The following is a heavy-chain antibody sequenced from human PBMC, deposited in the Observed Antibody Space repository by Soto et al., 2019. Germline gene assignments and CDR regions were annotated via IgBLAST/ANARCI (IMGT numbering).Heavy chain of an antibody. CDR2: ISSSSSYI. D-gene: IGHD6-19*01. CDR1: GFTFSSYS. CDR3: ARDAGGSSGWNWFDP. J-gene: IGHJ5*02. V-gene: IGHV3-21*01. Sequence: EVQLVESGGGLVKPGGSLRLSCAASGFTFSSYSMNWVRQAPGKGLEWVSSISSSSSYIFYADSGKGRFTISRDNAKNSLYLQMNSLRAGDRAVYYCARDAGGSSGWNWFDPWCHGTLVTVSS.